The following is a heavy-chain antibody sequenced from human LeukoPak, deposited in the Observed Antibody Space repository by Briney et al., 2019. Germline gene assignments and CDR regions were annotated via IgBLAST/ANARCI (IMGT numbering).Heavy chain of an antibody. CDR3: AVVVPAAMPSWFDP. J-gene: IGHJ5*02. CDR2: SDAEDGEK. V-gene: IGHV1-24*01. D-gene: IGHD2-2*01. CDR1: GYTLTELS. Sequence: ASVKVSCKVSGYTLTELSMHWVRQAPGKGLEWMGGSDAEDGEKIYAQKFQGRVTMTEDTSTTTAYMELSSLRSEDTAVYYCAVVVPAAMPSWFDPWGQGTLVTVSS.